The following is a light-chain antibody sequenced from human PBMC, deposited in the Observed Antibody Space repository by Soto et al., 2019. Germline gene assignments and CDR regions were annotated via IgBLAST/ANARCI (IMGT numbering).Light chain of an antibody. J-gene: IGKJ4*02. V-gene: IGKV3D-20*01. CDR1: QRVSGDF. Sequence: IVLTHSPATLSLSPGERATLCCGASQRVSGDFLAWYQQKPGLAPRLILYDTSFRATGIPDRFSGSGSGPDFSLTISRLAAEDLAGYYRHHDGRLGACAEGTKVDIK. CDR2: DTS. CDR3: HHDGRLGA.